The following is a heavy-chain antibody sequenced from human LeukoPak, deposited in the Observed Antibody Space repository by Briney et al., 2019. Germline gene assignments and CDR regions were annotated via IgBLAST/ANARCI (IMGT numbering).Heavy chain of an antibody. J-gene: IGHJ3*02. V-gene: IGHV4-34*01. CDR3: ARRIFGVITRGAFDI. Sequence: SETLSLTCVVYGGSFSGDYWSWIRQPPGKGLEWIGEINHSGSTNYNPSLKSRVTISLDTSKNQFSLKLSSVTAADTAVYYCARRIFGVITRGAFDIWGQGTMVTVSS. CDR2: INHSGST. CDR1: GGSFSGDY. D-gene: IGHD3-3*01.